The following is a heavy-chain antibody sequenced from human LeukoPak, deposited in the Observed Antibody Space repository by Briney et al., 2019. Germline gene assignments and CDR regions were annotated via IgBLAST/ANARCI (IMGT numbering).Heavy chain of an antibody. J-gene: IGHJ6*02. CDR3: ARHPPRITIFGVVITYYYYYGMDV. D-gene: IGHD3-3*01. CDR2: MNPNSGNT. CDR1: GYTFTSYD. V-gene: IGHV1-8*01. Sequence: GASVKVSCKASGYTFTSYDINWVRQATGQGLEWMGWMNPNSGNTGYAQKFQGRVTMTRNTSISTAYMELSSLRSEDTAVYYCARHPPRITIFGVVITYYYYYGMDVWGQGTTVTVSS.